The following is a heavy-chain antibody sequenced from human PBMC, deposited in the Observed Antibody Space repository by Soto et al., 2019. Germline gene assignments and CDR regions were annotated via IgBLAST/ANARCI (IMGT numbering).Heavy chain of an antibody. J-gene: IGHJ6*03. D-gene: IGHD6-13*01. V-gene: IGHV6-1*01. CDR2: TYYRSKWYN. CDR1: GDSVSSNSAA. Sequence: KQSQTLSLPCAISGDSVSSNSAAWNWIRQSPSRGLEWLGRTYYRSKWYNDYAVSVKSRITINPDTSKNQFSLQLNSVTPEDTAVYYCSGGDKIAAAGTRGDYYYYMDVWGKGTTVTVSS. CDR3: SGGDKIAAAGTRGDYYYYMDV.